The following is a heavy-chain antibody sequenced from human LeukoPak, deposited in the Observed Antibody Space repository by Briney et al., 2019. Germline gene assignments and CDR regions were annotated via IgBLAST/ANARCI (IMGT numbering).Heavy chain of an antibody. CDR2: ISSSGSTI. CDR1: GFTSSDYY. Sequence: GGSLRLSCAASGFTSSDYYMSWIRQAPGKGLEWVSYISSSGSTIYYADSVKGRFTISRDNAKNSLYLQMNSLRAEDTAVYYCARDYPPTGYTNFDYWGQGTLVTVSS. CDR3: ARDYPPTGYTNFDY. D-gene: IGHD3-9*01. J-gene: IGHJ4*02. V-gene: IGHV3-11*04.